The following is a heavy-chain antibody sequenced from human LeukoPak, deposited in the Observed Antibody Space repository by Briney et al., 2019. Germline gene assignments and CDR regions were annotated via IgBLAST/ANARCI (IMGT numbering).Heavy chain of an antibody. Sequence: PSETLSLTCTVSGGSISSGGYYWSWIRQPPGKGLEWIGYIYHSGSTYYNPPLKSRVTISVDRSKNQFSLKLSSVTAADTAVYYCAREEGPYSSSSGRWFDPWGQGTLVTVSS. V-gene: IGHV4-30-2*01. J-gene: IGHJ5*02. CDR3: AREEGPYSSSSGRWFDP. CDR1: GGSISSGGYY. CDR2: IYHSGST. D-gene: IGHD6-6*01.